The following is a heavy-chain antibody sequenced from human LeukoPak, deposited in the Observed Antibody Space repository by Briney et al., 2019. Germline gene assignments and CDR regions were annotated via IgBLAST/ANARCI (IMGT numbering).Heavy chain of an antibody. V-gene: IGHV3-7*01. CDR2: ISPDGSVK. Sequence: GGSLRLSCAASGFSFTSSWMTWVRQAPGKGLEWVANISPDGSVKNHVASVKGRLTISRDNAKTTLYLQMNSLSAEDTAVYYCARDLNWGDFDYWGRGTLVTVSS. CDR1: GFSFTSSW. J-gene: IGHJ4*02. D-gene: IGHD7-27*01. CDR3: ARDLNWGDFDY.